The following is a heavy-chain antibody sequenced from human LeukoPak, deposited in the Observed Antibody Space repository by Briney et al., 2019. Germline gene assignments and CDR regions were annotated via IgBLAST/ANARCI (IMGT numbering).Heavy chain of an antibody. Sequence: PSETLSLTCTVSGGSISSYYWSWIRQPPGKGLEWIGYIYYSGSTNYNPSLKSRVTISVDTSKNQFSLKLSSVTAADTAVYYCARARITMVRGVITYYMDVWGKGTTVTISS. D-gene: IGHD3-10*01. J-gene: IGHJ6*03. CDR1: GGSISSYY. CDR2: IYYSGST. V-gene: IGHV4-59*01. CDR3: ARARITMVRGVITYYMDV.